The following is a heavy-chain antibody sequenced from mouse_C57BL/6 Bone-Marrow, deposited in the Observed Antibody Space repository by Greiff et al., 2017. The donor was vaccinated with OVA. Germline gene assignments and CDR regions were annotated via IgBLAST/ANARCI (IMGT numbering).Heavy chain of an antibody. Sequence: VQLQQSGAELVRPGASVKLSCTASGFNIKDYYMHWVQQRPEQGLEWIGRIDPKDGDTEYAPKFPGKATMTADTSSNTAYLQLSSLTSEDTAVYYCTRGGYYYGSRDFDVWGTGTTVTVSS. CDR2: IDPKDGDT. V-gene: IGHV14-1*01. CDR1: GFNIKDYY. J-gene: IGHJ1*03. CDR3: TRGGYYYGSRDFDV. D-gene: IGHD1-1*01.